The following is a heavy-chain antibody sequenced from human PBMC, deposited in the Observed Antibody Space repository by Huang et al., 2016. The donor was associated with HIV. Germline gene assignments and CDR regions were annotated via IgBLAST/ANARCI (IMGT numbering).Heavy chain of an antibody. D-gene: IGHD6-13*01. Sequence: EVQLVQSGAEVRKPGESLKISCKGSGYSFNTYWIGWVRQMPGKGLEWMGIIDPGDSDTKDSPSFQGQVTISVDKSTSTAYLQWRSLKASDTAIYYCARGGIAAAANNWFDPWGQGTLVTVSS. J-gene: IGHJ5*02. CDR2: IDPGDSDT. CDR1: GYSFNTYW. V-gene: IGHV5-51*01. CDR3: ARGGIAAAANNWFDP.